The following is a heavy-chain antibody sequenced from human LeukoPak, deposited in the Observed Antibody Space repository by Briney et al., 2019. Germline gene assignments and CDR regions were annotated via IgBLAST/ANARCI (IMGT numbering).Heavy chain of an antibody. CDR3: TSLSGYSYGYADY. D-gene: IGHD5-18*01. CDR1: GFTFSGSA. V-gene: IGHV3-73*01. Sequence: GGSLRLSCAASGFTFSGSALHWVRQASGKGLEWVGRIRSTANGYATAYAASVKGRFTISRDDSKSIAYLQMNSLKTEDTAVYYCTSLSGYSYGYADYWGQGTLVTVSS. J-gene: IGHJ4*02. CDR2: IRSTANGYAT.